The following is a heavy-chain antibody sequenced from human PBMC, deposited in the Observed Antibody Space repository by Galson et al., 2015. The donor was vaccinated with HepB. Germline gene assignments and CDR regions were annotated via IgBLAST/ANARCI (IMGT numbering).Heavy chain of an antibody. CDR3: ARVHSLAVTFDI. J-gene: IGHJ3*02. CDR2: ISTYNGKT. CDR1: GYTFISYG. V-gene: IGHV1-18*01. Sequence: SVKVSCKASGYTFISYGIGWVRQAPGQGPEWMGWISTYNGKTNYAQKVQGRVTMTADTPTSTGYMELRSLRSDDTAVYYCARVHSLAVTFDIWGQGTMVTVSS.